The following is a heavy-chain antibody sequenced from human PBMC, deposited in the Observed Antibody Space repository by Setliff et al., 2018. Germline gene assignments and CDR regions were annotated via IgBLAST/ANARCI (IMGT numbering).Heavy chain of an antibody. CDR2: IYPGDSIT. V-gene: IGHV5-51*01. CDR1: GYSSSTCW. Sequence: GESLKISCKGSGYSSSTCWIGWVLQMPGKGLEWMGIIYPGDSITRYSPSFQGQVTISVDKSINTAYLQWSSLRASDTAIYYCARHPYYYGSGTYLDNNNRWFDPWGQGTLVTVSS. J-gene: IGHJ5*02. D-gene: IGHD3-10*01. CDR3: ARHPYYYGSGTYLDNNNRWFDP.